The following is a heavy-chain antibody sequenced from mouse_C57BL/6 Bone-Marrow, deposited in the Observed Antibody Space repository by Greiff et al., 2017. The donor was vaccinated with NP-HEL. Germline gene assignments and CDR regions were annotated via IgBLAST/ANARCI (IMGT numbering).Heavy chain of an antibody. D-gene: IGHD1-1*01. CDR2: IDPANGNT. CDR1: GFNIKNTY. CDR3: ALFYYYAPWFAD. J-gene: IGHJ3*01. V-gene: IGHV14-3*01. Sequence: VQLKESVAELVRPGASVKLSCTASGFNIKNTYMPWVKQRPEQGLEWIGRIDPANGNTKYAPKFQGKATITADTSSNTAYLQRSSLTSEDTAIYYCALFYYYAPWFADWGQGTLVTVSA.